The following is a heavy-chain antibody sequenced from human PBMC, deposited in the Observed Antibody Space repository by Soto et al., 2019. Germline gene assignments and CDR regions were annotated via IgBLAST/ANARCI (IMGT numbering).Heavy chain of an antibody. D-gene: IGHD3-10*01. J-gene: IGHJ6*02. V-gene: IGHV3-11*05. CDR1: GFTFSDYY. CDR3: ARDRWYYGSGSYYYYYGMDV. Sequence: QVQLVESGGGLVKPGGSLRLSCAASGFTFSDYYMSWIRQAPGKGLEWVSYISSSSSYTNYADSVKGRFTISRDNAKNSLYRQMNSLRAEDTAVYYCARDRWYYGSGSYYYYYGMDVWGQGTTVTVSS. CDR2: ISSSSSYT.